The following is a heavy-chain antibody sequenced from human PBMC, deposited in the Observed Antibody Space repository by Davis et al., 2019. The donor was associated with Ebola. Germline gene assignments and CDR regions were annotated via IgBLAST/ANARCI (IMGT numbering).Heavy chain of an antibody. V-gene: IGHV7-4-1*02. CDR1: GYSFTSYA. CDR3: ARGGYCSGGSCYLWFFDY. D-gene: IGHD2-15*01. Sequence: ASVKVSCKASGYSFTSYAMNWVRQAPGQGLEWMGWINTNTGNPTYAQGFTGRFVFSLDTSVSTAYLQISSLKAEDTAVYYCARGGYCSGGSCYLWFFDYWGQGTLVTVSS. J-gene: IGHJ4*02. CDR2: INTNTGNP.